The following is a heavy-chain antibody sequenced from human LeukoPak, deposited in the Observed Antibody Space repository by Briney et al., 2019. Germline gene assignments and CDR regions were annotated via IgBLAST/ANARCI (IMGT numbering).Heavy chain of an antibody. V-gene: IGHV3-74*01. CDR2: ISPDGSSA. D-gene: IGHD2-2*01. J-gene: IGHJ4*02. CDR3: ARGYCSSTSCSSVYY. Sequence: GGTLRLSCAASGFTFSSYAMSWVREAPGKGQLWVSRISPDGSSAIYADSVKGRFPISRDNAKTTLYLQMNSLRAEDTAVYYCARGYCSSTSCSSVYYWGQGTLVTVSS. CDR1: GFTFSSYA.